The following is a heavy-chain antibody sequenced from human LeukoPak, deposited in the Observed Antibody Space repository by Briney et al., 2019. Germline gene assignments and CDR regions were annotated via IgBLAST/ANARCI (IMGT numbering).Heavy chain of an antibody. CDR1: GYTFTDYC. Sequence: GASVKVSCKASGYTFTDYCMHWVRQAPGQGLEWMGRINPKSGGSNYAQSFQGRVTMTRDTSINTAYMELSGLRSDDTAVYYCARGTSSSPYYFDYWGQGTLVTVSS. J-gene: IGHJ4*02. CDR2: INPKSGGS. D-gene: IGHD2-2*01. V-gene: IGHV1-2*06. CDR3: ARGTSSSPYYFDY.